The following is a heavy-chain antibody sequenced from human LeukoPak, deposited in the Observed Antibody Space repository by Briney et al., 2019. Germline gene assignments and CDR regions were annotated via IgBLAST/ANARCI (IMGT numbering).Heavy chain of an antibody. CDR1: GGSFSAYY. CDR2: INHSGST. V-gene: IGHV4-34*01. CDR3: AKSLSMIRGPYYMDV. Sequence: SETLSLTCAVYGGSFSAYYWSWIRQPPGKGLEWIGEINHSGSTNYNPSLKSRVTISVDTSKNQFSLKLSSVTAADTAVYYCAKSLSMIRGPYYMDVWGKGTTVTVSS. J-gene: IGHJ6*03. D-gene: IGHD3-10*01.